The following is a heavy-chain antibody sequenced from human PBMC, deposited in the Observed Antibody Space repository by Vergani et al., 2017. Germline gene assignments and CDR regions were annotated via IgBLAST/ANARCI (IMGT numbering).Heavy chain of an antibody. CDR2: IIPILGIA. V-gene: IGHV1-69*04. D-gene: IGHD3-3*01. J-gene: IGHJ6*02. Sequence: QVQLVQSGAEVKKPGSSVKVSCKASGGTFSSYAISWVRQAPGQGLEWMGRIIPILGIANYAQKFQGRVTITADKSTSTAYMELSSLRSEDTAVYYCAGDGDGYDYGMDVWGQGTTVTVSS. CDR1: GGTFSSYA. CDR3: AGDGDGYDYGMDV.